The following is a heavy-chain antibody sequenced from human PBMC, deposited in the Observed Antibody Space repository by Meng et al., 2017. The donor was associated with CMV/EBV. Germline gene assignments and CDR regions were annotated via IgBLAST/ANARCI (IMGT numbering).Heavy chain of an antibody. CDR2: IYYSGST. CDR1: GRSIRSGDYY. Sequence: QLQLQQSGPGLVKPTQTLSLTCTVSGRSIRSGDYYWSWIRQPPGKGLEWIGYIYYSGSTYYNPSLKNRVTISVDTSKNQFSLKLSSVTAADTAVYYCARVTSRVAGAFDYWGQGTLVTVSS. J-gene: IGHJ4*02. CDR3: ARVTSRVAGAFDY. D-gene: IGHD1-14*01. V-gene: IGHV4-30-4*08.